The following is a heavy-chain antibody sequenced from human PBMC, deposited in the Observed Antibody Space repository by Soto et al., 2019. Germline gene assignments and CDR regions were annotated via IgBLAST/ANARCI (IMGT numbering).Heavy chain of an antibody. Sequence: PSETLSLTCAVSGGSISSGGYSWSWIRQPPGKGLEWIGYIYYSGSTNYNPSLKSRVTISVDTSKNQFSLKLSSVTAADTAVYYCAKNPGYYYDSTGYHFDYWGQGTLVTVSS. CDR2: IYYSGST. CDR3: AKNPGYYYDSTGYHFDY. CDR1: GGSISSGGYS. J-gene: IGHJ4*02. D-gene: IGHD3-22*01. V-gene: IGHV4-61*08.